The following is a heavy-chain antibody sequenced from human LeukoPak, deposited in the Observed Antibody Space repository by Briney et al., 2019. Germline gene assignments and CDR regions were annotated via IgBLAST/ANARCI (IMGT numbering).Heavy chain of an antibody. CDR1: GGSISSGGYY. CDR2: IYYSGST. D-gene: IGHD3-22*01. J-gene: IGHJ3*02. V-gene: IGHV4-31*03. Sequence: SETLSLTCTVAGGSISSGGYYWSCIRQHPGKGLECIGYIYYSGSTYYNPSLKSRVTISVDTSKNQFSLKLSSVTAADTAVHYCARDGGYSYDTTGAFDIWSQGTMVTVSS. CDR3: ARDGGYSYDTTGAFDI.